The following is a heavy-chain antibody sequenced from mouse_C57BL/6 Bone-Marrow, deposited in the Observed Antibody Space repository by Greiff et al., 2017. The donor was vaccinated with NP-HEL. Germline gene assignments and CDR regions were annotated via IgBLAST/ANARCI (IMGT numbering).Heavy chain of an antibody. V-gene: IGHV5-12*01. CDR3: AREGNWDENFDV. J-gene: IGHJ1*03. CDR2: ISNGGGST. D-gene: IGHD4-1*01. Sequence: EVQLVESGGGLVQPGGSLKLSCAASGFTFSDYYMYWVRQTPEKRLEWVAYISNGGGSTYYPDTVKGRFTISRDNAKNTLYLQMSRLKSEDTAMYYCAREGNWDENFDVWGTGTTVTVSS. CDR1: GFTFSDYY.